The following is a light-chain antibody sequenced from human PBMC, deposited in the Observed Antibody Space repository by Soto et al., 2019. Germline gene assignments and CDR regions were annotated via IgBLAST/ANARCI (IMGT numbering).Light chain of an antibody. CDR2: DAS. V-gene: IGKV3-20*01. J-gene: IGKJ5*01. CDR1: QSVSSSY. CDR3: QQYGSSPIT. Sequence: IVLTQSPGTLSLSPGERATLSCRASQSVSSSYLAWYQQKPGQAPRLLIYDASSRATGIPARFSGGGSGTDFTLAISRLEPEDFAVYYCQQYGSSPITFGQGTRVEIK.